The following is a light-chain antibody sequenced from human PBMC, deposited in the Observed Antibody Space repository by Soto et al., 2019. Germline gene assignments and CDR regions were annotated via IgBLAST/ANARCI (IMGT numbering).Light chain of an antibody. CDR3: QQYAGSPWT. CDR2: GAS. V-gene: IGKV3-20*01. Sequence: IVLPPSPWTLSLSQGASATLSFSASQSVTSNYLAWFQQRPGQAPRLLIYGASIRATGIPDTFSGSGSGTDFTLTISRLEPEDFAVYYCQQYAGSPWTFGRGTKVDI. CDR1: QSVTSNY. J-gene: IGKJ1*01.